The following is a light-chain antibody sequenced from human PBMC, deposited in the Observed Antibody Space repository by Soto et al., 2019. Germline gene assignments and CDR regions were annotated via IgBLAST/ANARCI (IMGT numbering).Light chain of an antibody. Sequence: EIVMTQSPATLAVSPGERATLSCRASQSVFSKLAWYQQKPGQAPRLLIYGASTRATGIPARFSGSGSGTEFTLTISSLQSEDFAVYYCQQYHNWPPYTFGQGTKLEIK. CDR2: GAS. CDR3: QQYHNWPPYT. CDR1: QSVFSK. V-gene: IGKV3-15*01. J-gene: IGKJ2*01.